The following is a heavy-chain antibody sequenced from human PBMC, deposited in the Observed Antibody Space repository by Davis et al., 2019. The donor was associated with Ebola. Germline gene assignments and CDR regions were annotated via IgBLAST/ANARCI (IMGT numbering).Heavy chain of an antibody. D-gene: IGHD3-3*01. CDR2: ISAYNGNT. V-gene: IGHV1-18*01. Sequence: ASVKVSCKASGGTFSSYTISWVRQAPGQGLEWMGWISAYNGNTNYAQKLQGRVTMTTDTSTSTAYMELRSLRSDDTAVYYCARTRYDFWSGYQDYWGQGTLVTVSS. CDR1: GGTFSSYT. J-gene: IGHJ4*02. CDR3: ARTRYDFWSGYQDY.